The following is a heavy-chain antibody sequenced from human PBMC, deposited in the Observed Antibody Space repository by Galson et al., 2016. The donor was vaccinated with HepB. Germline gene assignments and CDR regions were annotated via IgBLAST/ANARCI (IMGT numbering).Heavy chain of an antibody. CDR1: GYSISGRDW. CDR2: IYYTGRT. Sequence: SETLSLTCSVSGYSISGRDWWGWIRQPPGKGLEWIGYIYYTGRTYYDPSLKSRVTMSVDTSKNQFSLKLSSVTAADPAVYYCARGGSKTIVRGNWFDPWGQGTLVTVSS. D-gene: IGHD3-10*01. CDR3: ARGGSKTIVRGNWFDP. J-gene: IGHJ5*02. V-gene: IGHV4-28*03.